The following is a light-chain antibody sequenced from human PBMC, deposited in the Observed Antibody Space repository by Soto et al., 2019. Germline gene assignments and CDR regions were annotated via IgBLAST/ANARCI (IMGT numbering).Light chain of an antibody. J-gene: IGKJ2*01. CDR1: QSVSSSY. Sequence: EIVLTQSPGTLSLSPGERATLSCRASQSVSSSYLAWYQQKPGQAPRLLIYGAISRATGIPDRFSGSGSGTDFTLTISRLEPEDFEVYYCKQYSSSPRYTFGQGTKLEIK. V-gene: IGKV3-20*01. CDR3: KQYSSSPRYT. CDR2: GAI.